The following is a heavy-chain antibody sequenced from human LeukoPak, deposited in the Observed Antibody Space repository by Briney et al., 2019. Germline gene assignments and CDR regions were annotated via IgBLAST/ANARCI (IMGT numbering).Heavy chain of an antibody. CDR3: AKSLYGGCDY. V-gene: IGHV3-23*01. CDR1: GLSFRTYA. D-gene: IGHD3-16*02. CDR2: VNGNGGST. Sequence: GGSLRLSCAASGLSFRTYAMSWVRQAPGKGLEWVSGVNGNGGSTSYADSVKGRFTIFRDNSKNTVYLQMNSLRVEDTAVYYCAKSLYGGCDYWGPGTVVTVSS. J-gene: IGHJ4*02.